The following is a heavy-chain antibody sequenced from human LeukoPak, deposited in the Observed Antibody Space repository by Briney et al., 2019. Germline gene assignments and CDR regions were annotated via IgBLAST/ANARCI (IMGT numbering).Heavy chain of an antibody. CDR2: ISSSSSYI. CDR1: GFTFSSYA. J-gene: IGHJ4*02. Sequence: PGRSLRLSCAASGFTFSSYAMHWVRQAPGKGLEWVSSISSSSSYIYYADSVKGRFTISRDNAKNSLYLQMNSLRAEDTAVYYCAREREAAAGLIDYWGQGTLVTVSS. CDR3: AREREAAAGLIDY. V-gene: IGHV3-21*01. D-gene: IGHD6-13*01.